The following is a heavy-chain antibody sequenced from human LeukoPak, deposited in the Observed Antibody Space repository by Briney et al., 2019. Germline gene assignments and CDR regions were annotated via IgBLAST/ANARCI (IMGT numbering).Heavy chain of an antibody. V-gene: IGHV4-39*01. CDR3: ARQPRCGDYRIDY. CDR2: IYYSGST. D-gene: IGHD4-17*01. J-gene: IGHJ4*02. Sequence: PSETLSLTRTVSGGSISSSSYYWGWIRQPPGKGLEWIGSIYYSGSTYYNPSLKSRVTISVDTSKNQFSLKLSSVTAADTAVHYCARQPRCGDYRIDYWGQGTLVTVSS. CDR1: GGSISSSSYY.